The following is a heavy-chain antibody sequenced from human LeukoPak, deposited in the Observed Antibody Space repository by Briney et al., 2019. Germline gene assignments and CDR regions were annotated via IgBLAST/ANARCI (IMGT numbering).Heavy chain of an antibody. D-gene: IGHD1-1*01. CDR1: GGSISSSTYY. V-gene: IGHV4-39*01. J-gene: IGHJ4*02. Sequence: SETLSLTCTVSGGSISSSTYYWGWIRQPPGKGLEWIGSIYYSGSTFYNPSLKSRVTISVDTSKNQFSLKLSSVTAADTAVYYCARLTGTLDYWGREPWSPSPQ. CDR3: ARLTGTLDY. CDR2: IYYSGST.